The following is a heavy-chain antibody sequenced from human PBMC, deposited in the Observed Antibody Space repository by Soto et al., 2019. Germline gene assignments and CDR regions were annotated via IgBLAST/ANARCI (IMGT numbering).Heavy chain of an antibody. V-gene: IGHV4-4*02. CDR1: SGSISSSNW. D-gene: IGHD4-17*01. J-gene: IGHJ6*03. Sequence: SETLSLTCAVSSGSISSSNWWSWVRQPPGKGLEWIGEIYHSGSTNYNPSLKSRVTISVDKSKNQFSLKLSSVTAADTAVYYCAGSTVTTVYYYYYMDVWGKGTTVTVSS. CDR2: IYHSGST. CDR3: AGSTVTTVYYYYYMDV.